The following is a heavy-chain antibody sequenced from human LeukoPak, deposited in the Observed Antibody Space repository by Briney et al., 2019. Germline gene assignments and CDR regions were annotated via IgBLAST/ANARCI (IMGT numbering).Heavy chain of an antibody. CDR3: AGNYYGSGSYYSEDRY. J-gene: IGHJ4*02. Sequence: TSETLSLTCTVSGGSISSYYWSWIRQPPGKGLEWIGYTHYSGSTKYNPSLKSRLTISVDTSKNQFSLKLSSVTAADTAVYYCAGNYYGSGSYYSEDRYWGQGTLVTVSS. CDR2: THYSGST. V-gene: IGHV4-59*08. D-gene: IGHD3-10*01. CDR1: GGSISSYY.